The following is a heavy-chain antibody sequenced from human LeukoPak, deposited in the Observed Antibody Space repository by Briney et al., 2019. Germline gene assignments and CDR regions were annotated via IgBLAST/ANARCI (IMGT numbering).Heavy chain of an antibody. CDR2: INHGGST. V-gene: IGHV4-34*01. Sequence: LKPSETLSLTCAVYGGSFSGYYWSWIRQPPGKGLEWIGEINHGGSTNYNPSLKSRVTISVDTSKNQFSLKLSSVTAADTAVYYCAIRGYSYGPFVYWGQGTLVTVSS. J-gene: IGHJ4*02. CDR3: AIRGYSYGPFVY. D-gene: IGHD5-18*01. CDR1: GGSFSGYY.